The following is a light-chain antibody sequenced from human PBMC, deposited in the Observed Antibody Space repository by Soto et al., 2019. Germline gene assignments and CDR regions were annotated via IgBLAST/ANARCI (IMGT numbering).Light chain of an antibody. V-gene: IGLV2-8*01. J-gene: IGLJ1*01. CDR1: SSDVGGYDY. CDR3: SSSAGSNNLGV. Sequence: QPALAQPPSASGSPGQSVTISCVGTSSDVGGYDYVSWYQQHTGKAPKLIIYEVNKRPSGVPDRFSGSKSGNTASLTVSGLQAEDEGEYYCSSSAGSNNLGVFGTGTKVTVL. CDR2: EVN.